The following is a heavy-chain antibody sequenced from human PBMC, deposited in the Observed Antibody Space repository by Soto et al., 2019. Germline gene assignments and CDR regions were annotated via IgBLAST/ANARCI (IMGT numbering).Heavy chain of an antibody. J-gene: IGHJ6*03. Sequence: QMQLVESGGGVVQPGTSLRLSCAASGFTFSNYAMHWVRQAPGKWLEWVTLIWYDGSDKNYGDSVKGRFTISRDNSKNTRDLQMNSLRVEEPAVYYCARDSGGDYHNYYMDVWGKGTTVTVSS. V-gene: IGHV3-33*01. CDR1: GFTFSNYA. CDR3: ARDSGGDYHNYYMDV. CDR2: IWYDGSDK. D-gene: IGHD4-17*01.